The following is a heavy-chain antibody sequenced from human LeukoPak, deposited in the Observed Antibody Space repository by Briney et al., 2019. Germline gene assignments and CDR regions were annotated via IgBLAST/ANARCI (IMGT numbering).Heavy chain of an antibody. CDR2: IYRGGST. D-gene: IGHD3-16*01. V-gene: IGHV3-66*01. CDR3: ARDLSLGYFDY. J-gene: IGHJ4*02. Sequence: PGGSLRLSCAASGFTVSSNYMSWVRQAPGKGLEWVSVIYRGGSTYYADSVKGRFTISRDNSKNTLHLQMNCLRGEHTAVYYCARDLSLGYFDYWGQGTLVTVSS. CDR1: GFTVSSNY.